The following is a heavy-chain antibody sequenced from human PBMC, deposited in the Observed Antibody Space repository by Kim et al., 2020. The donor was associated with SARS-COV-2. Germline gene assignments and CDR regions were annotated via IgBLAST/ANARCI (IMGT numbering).Heavy chain of an antibody. V-gene: IGHV3-21*01. CDR1: GFTFSSYS. CDR2: ISSSSSYI. J-gene: IGHJ5*02. Sequence: GGSLRLSCAASGFTFSSYSMNWVRQAPGKGLEWVSSISSSSSYIYYADSVKGRFTISRDNAKNSLYLQMNSLRTEDTAVYYCARSDAVSDSWFDPWGQGTLVTVSS. CDR3: ARSDAVSDSWFDP. D-gene: IGHD2-21*02.